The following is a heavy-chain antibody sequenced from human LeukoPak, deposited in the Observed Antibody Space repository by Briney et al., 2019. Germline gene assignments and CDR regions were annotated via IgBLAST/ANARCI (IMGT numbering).Heavy chain of an antibody. V-gene: IGHV4-4*02. CDR1: GGSISSDNW. Sequence: SETLSLTCAVSGGSISSDNWWIWVRQPPGKGLEWIGEIYHSGRANYNPSLKSRVNMSVDKSKNQFSLSLSSVTAADTAVYHCARGLYGGDSYWGQGNLVTVSS. D-gene: IGHD2-21*02. CDR2: IYHSGRA. CDR3: ARGLYGGDSY. J-gene: IGHJ4*02.